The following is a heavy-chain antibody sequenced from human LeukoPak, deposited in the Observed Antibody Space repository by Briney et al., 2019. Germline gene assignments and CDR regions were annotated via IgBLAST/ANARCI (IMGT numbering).Heavy chain of an antibody. CDR3: AREFYGSGSYIRY. D-gene: IGHD3-10*01. V-gene: IGHV4-39*02. CDR1: GGSISSGGYY. CDR2: IYYSGST. Sequence: SETLSLTCTVSGGSISSGGYYWGWIRQPPGKGLEWIGSIYYSGSTYYNPSLKSRVTISVDTSKNQFSLKLSSVTAADTAVYYCAREFYGSGSYIRYWGQGTLVTVSS. J-gene: IGHJ4*02.